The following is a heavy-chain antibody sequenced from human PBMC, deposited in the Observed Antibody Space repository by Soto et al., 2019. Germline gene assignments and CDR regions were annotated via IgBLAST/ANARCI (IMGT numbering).Heavy chain of an antibody. CDR2: ISSSSSTI. D-gene: IGHD4-17*01. CDR1: GFTFSSYS. V-gene: IGHV3-48*01. CDR3: ARDDYGDYGYFDY. Sequence: VGSLRLSCAASGFTFSSYSMNWVRQAPGKGLEWVSYISSSSSTIYYADSVKGRFTISRDNAKNSLYLQMNSLRAEDTAVYYCARDDYGDYGYFDYWGQGTLVTVSS. J-gene: IGHJ4*02.